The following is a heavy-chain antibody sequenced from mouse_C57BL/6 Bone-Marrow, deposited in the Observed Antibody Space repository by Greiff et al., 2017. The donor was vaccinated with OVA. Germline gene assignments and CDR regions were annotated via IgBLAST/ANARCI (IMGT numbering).Heavy chain of an antibody. D-gene: IGHD1-1*01. CDR3: ARGITTVVATRAWFAY. CDR1: GYTFTSYW. Sequence: QVQLQQPGAELVKPGASVKLSCKASGYTFTSYWMHWVKQRPGRGLEWIGRIDPNSGGTKYNEKFKSKATLTVDKPSSTAYMQLSSLTSEDSAVYYCARGITTVVATRAWFAYWGQGTLVTVSA. CDR2: IDPNSGGT. J-gene: IGHJ3*01. V-gene: IGHV1-62-3*01.